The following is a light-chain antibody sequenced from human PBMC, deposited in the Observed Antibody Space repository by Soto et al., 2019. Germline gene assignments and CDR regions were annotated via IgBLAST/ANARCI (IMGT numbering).Light chain of an antibody. CDR1: SDDVGGYKF. J-gene: IGLJ2*01. Sequence: QSALTQPASVSGSPGQSITISCTGTSDDVGGYKFVYWYQHHPGKSPKLIIYEVSNRPSGVSNRFSGSQSGNTASLIISGLQADDEADYYCSSYATNNTRVFGGGTQLTVL. V-gene: IGLV2-14*01. CDR3: SSYATNNTRV. CDR2: EVS.